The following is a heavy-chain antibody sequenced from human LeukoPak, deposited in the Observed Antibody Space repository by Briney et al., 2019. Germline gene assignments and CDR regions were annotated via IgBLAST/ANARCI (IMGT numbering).Heavy chain of an antibody. V-gene: IGHV3-7*04. CDR3: AREGGYSHAFDY. D-gene: IGHD3-22*01. J-gene: IGHJ4*02. CDR1: GFTFSNYW. Sequence: GGSLRLSCAASGFTFSNYWMSWVRQAPGKGLKWVANIKEDGSEKYYADSVKGRFTISRDNAKNSLNLQMNSLRAEDTAVYYCAREGGYSHAFDYWGQGTLVTVSS. CDR2: IKEDGSEK.